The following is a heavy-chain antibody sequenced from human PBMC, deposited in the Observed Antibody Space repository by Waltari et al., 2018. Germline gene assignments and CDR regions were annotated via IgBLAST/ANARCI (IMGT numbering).Heavy chain of an antibody. V-gene: IGHV4-34*01. CDR1: GGSFSGYY. D-gene: IGHD3-10*01. Sequence: QVQLQQWGAGLLKPSETLSLTCAVYGGSFSGYYWSWIRKPPGKGLEWIGEINHSGSTNSNPSLKSRVTISVDTSKNQFSLKLSSVTAADTAVYYCARLRFRIGSAFDIWGQGTMVTVSS. CDR3: ARLRFRIGSAFDI. J-gene: IGHJ3*02. CDR2: INHSGST.